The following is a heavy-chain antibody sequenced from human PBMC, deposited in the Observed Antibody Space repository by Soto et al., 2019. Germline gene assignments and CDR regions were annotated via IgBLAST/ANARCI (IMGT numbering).Heavy chain of an antibody. CDR1: GGSISSYY. J-gene: IGHJ4*02. Sequence: SETLSLTCTVSGGSISSYYWSWIRQPPGKGLEWIGYIYYSGSTNYNPSLKSRVTISVDTSKNQFSLKLSSVTAADTAVYYCAVQTIGDAPLHFDYWGQGTLVTVSS. V-gene: IGHV4-59*08. D-gene: IGHD3-10*01. CDR2: IYYSGST. CDR3: AVQTIGDAPLHFDY.